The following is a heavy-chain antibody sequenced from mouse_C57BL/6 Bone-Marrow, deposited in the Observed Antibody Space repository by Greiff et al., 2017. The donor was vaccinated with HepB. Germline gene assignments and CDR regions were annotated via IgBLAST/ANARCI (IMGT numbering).Heavy chain of an antibody. Sequence: QVQLQQPGAELVMPGASVKLSCKASGYTFTSYWMHWVKQRPGQGLEWIGEIDPSDSYTNYNQKFKGKSTLTVDKSSSTAYMQLSSLTSEDSAVYYCARSDWDPYYYAMDYWGQGTSVTVSS. CDR3: ARSDWDPYYYAMDY. D-gene: IGHD4-1*01. J-gene: IGHJ4*01. CDR1: GYTFTSYW. V-gene: IGHV1-69*01. CDR2: IDPSDSYT.